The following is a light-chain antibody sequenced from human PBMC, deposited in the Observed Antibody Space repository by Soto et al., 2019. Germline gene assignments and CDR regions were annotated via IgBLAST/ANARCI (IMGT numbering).Light chain of an antibody. Sequence: EIVLTQSPATLSLSPGERATLSCRASQSVLSYLAWYQQKPGQAPRLLIYVAYNRATGIPARFSGSGSGTDFTLTISSLEPEDFAVYYCQQRGSWPLTFGGGTKVEIK. V-gene: IGKV3-11*01. CDR2: VAY. CDR3: QQRGSWPLT. J-gene: IGKJ4*01. CDR1: QSVLSY.